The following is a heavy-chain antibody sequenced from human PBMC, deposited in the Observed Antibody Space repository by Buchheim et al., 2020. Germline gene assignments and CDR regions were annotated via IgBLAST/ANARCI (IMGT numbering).Heavy chain of an antibody. D-gene: IGHD5-24*01. J-gene: IGHJ6*02. CDR2: IYYSGST. CDR3: ARDGEMATKTRYGMDV. V-gene: IGHV4-39*07. Sequence: QLQLQESGPGLVKPSETLSLTCTVSGGSISSSSYYWGWIRQPPGKGLEWIGSIYYSGSTYYNPSLKSRVPISVDTSKNLFSLKQSSVNAADTDVYYCARDGEMATKTRYGMDVWGQGTT. CDR1: GGSISSSSYY.